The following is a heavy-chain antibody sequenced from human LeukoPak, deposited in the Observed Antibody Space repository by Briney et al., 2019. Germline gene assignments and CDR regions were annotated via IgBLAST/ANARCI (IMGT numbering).Heavy chain of an antibody. CDR2: IYSGGST. CDR3: AKTRGIAAAGPTGPYGMDV. Sequence: PGGSLRLSCAASGFTVSSNYMSWVRQAPGKGLEWVSVIYSGGSTYYADSVKGRFTISRHNSKNTLYLQMNSLRAEDTAVYYCAKTRGIAAAGPTGPYGMDVWGQGTTVTVSS. CDR1: GFTVSSNY. J-gene: IGHJ6*02. V-gene: IGHV3-53*04. D-gene: IGHD6-13*01.